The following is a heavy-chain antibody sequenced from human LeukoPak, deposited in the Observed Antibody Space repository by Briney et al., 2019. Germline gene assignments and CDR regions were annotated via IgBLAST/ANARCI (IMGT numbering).Heavy chain of an antibody. CDR2: IYQSGST. D-gene: IGHD3-3*01. V-gene: IGHV4-38-2*02. J-gene: IGHJ4*02. Sequence: SETLSLTCSVSSYSISRGYYWGWIRQSPGKGLEWIGNIYQSGSTSYNPSLKSRVTISLDMSKNQFSLKLSSVTAADTAVYYCVREGPIRFLEQIDYWGQGTLVTVSS. CDR1: SYSISRGYY. CDR3: VREGPIRFLEQIDY.